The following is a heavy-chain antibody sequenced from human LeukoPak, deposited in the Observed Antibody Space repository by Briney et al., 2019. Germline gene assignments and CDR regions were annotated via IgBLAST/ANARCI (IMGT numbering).Heavy chain of an antibody. CDR1: GVSISSYY. D-gene: IGHD3-22*01. CDR2: IYTSGST. J-gene: IGHJ6*03. Sequence: SETLSLTCTVSGVSISSYYWTWIRQSAGKGLEWIGRIYTSGSTYYNPSLKSRVSMSVDTSKNQFSLKLSSVTAADTAVYYCARGVPSYYYDSSGLYYMDVWGKGTTVTVSS. V-gene: IGHV4-4*07. CDR3: ARGVPSYYYDSSGLYYMDV.